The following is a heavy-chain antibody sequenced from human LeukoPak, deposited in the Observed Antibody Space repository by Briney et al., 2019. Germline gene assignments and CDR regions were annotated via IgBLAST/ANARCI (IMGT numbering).Heavy chain of an antibody. CDR1: GFTFSSYA. CDR3: AKDPYGSGSYWSGGYYYGMDV. V-gene: IGHV3-43*02. D-gene: IGHD3-10*01. Sequence: GGSLRLSCAAPGFTFSSYAMHWVRQAPGKGLEWVSLISGDGGSTYYADSVKGRFTISRDNSKNSLYLQMNSLRTEDTALYYCAKDPYGSGSYWSGGYYYGMDVWGQGTTVTVSS. CDR2: ISGDGGST. J-gene: IGHJ6*02.